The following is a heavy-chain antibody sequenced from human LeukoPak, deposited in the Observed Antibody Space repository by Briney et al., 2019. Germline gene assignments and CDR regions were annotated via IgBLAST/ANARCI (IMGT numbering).Heavy chain of an antibody. V-gene: IGHV3-30*04. Sequence: GGSPRLSCVGSGFPFSVYVIHWGRQAPGKGLEVVGRISFYERTDYPDSVKCRFTISIGHSKNKLYLRVNGLRVGDTAVSSCAKDRDCTSLSRHSHFESWGRGTLVTVSS. CDR2: ISFYERT. D-gene: IGHD2-8*01. J-gene: IGHJ5*01. CDR3: AKDRDCTSLSRHSHFES. CDR1: GFPFSVYV.